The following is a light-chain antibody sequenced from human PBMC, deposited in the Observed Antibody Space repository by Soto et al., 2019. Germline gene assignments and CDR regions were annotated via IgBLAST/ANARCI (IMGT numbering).Light chain of an antibody. CDR2: EVS. V-gene: IGLV2-14*01. CDR3: SSYTSSTAYV. J-gene: IGLJ1*01. CDR1: SSDIGGYNY. Sequence: QSALTQPASVSGSPGQSITISCTGTSSDIGGYNYVSWYQLHPNKAPKLIIYEVSNRPSGVSNRFSGSKSGNTASLTISGLQAEDEADYYCSSYTSSTAYVFGTGKKVIVL.